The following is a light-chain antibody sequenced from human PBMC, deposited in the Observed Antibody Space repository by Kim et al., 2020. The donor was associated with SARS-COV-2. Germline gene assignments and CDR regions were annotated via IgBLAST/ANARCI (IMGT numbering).Light chain of an antibody. V-gene: IGKV4-1*01. Sequence: VSLGERATIHCKSSQSVSNKLVWYQQKPGQPPKLLIRWSSDRESGVPDRFSGSGSGTDFTLTISSLQAEDVAVYYCQQYHNLPYTFGQGTKVDIK. CDR2: WSS. CDR3: QQYHNLPYT. J-gene: IGKJ2*01. CDR1: QSVSNK.